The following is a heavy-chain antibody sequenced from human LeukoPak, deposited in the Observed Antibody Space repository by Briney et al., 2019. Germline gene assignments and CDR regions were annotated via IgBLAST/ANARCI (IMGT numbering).Heavy chain of an antibody. CDR1: GFTFSSYW. V-gene: IGHV3-7*01. CDR2: IKQDGSEK. Sequence: TGGSLRLSCAASGFTFSSYWMSWVRQAPGKGLEWVANIKQDGSEKYVDSVKGRFTISRDNAKNSLYLQMNSLRAEDTAVYYCARDKIVGATHLDYWGQGTLVTVSS. J-gene: IGHJ4*02. CDR3: ARDKIVGATHLDY. D-gene: IGHD1-26*01.